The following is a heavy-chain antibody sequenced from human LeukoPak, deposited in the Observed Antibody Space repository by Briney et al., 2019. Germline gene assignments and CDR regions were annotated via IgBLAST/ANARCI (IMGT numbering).Heavy chain of an antibody. D-gene: IGHD4-11*01. V-gene: IGHV3-23*01. CDR1: GFTFSSYA. Sequence: GGSLRLSCAASGFTFSSYAMSWVRQAPGKGLEWVSAISGSGGSTNYADSVKGRFTISRDNSKNTLYLQMNSLRVEDTAVYYCATHHDYSNSNYFDLWGPGTLVTVSS. CDR2: ISGSGGST. J-gene: IGHJ4*02. CDR3: ATHHDYSNSNYFDL.